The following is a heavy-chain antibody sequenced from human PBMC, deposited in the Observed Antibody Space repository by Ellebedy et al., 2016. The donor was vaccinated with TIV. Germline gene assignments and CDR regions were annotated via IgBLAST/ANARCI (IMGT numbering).Heavy chain of an antibody. CDR3: GTVATTFDY. V-gene: IGHV3-23*01. D-gene: IGHD5-24*01. J-gene: IGHJ4*02. Sequence: PGGSLRLSCAASGFNFSDSHMNWFRHAPGKGLEWVSAISDTGGSTYYADSVKGRFTISRDNSKNTLYLQMDSLRAEDTAVYFCGTVATTFDYWGQGTLVTVSS. CDR2: ISDTGGST. CDR1: GFNFSDSH.